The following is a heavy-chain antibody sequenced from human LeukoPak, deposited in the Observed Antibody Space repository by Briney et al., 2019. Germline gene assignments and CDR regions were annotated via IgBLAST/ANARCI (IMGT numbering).Heavy chain of an antibody. Sequence: QPGGSLRLACAASGXTVSSKYVTWVRQAPGKGLEWVSLIYASGSTDYADSVKGRFTISRDNSKNTLYPQMNSLRAEDTAVYYCVSYEQQLSSWYFDLWGRGTLVTVSS. CDR1: GXTVSSKY. CDR3: VSYEQQLSSWYFDL. CDR2: IYASGST. J-gene: IGHJ2*01. V-gene: IGHV3-53*01. D-gene: IGHD6-13*01.